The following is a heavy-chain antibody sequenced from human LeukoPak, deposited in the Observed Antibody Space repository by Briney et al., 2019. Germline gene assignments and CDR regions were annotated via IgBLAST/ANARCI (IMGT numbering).Heavy chain of an antibody. Sequence: PGGSLRLSCAASGFTFSTYWMHWVRQAPGKGLVWVSRIKGDGSTTIYADPVKGRFTISRDNSKNTLYLQTSSLRAEDTGVYCCVRASTTVPNLLDYWGQGTLVTVSS. V-gene: IGHV3-74*01. J-gene: IGHJ4*02. CDR1: GFTFSTYW. CDR3: VRASTTVPNLLDY. CDR2: IKGDGSTT. D-gene: IGHD4-17*01.